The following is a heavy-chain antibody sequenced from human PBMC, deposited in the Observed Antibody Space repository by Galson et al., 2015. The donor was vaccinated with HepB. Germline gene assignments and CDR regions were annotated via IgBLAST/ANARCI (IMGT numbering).Heavy chain of an antibody. CDR2: INAGNGNT. D-gene: IGHD3-16*01. J-gene: IGHJ4*02. V-gene: IGHV1-3*01. CDR3: ARDLWGEDWNYFDY. Sequence: SVKVSCKASGYTFTSYAMHWVRQAPGQRLEWMGWINAGNGNTKYSQKFQGRVTITRDTSASTAYMELSSLRSEDTAVYYCARDLWGEDWNYFDYWGQGTLVTVSS. CDR1: GYTFTSYA.